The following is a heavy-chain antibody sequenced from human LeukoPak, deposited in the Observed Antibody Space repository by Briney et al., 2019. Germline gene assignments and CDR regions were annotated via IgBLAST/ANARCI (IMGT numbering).Heavy chain of an antibody. J-gene: IGHJ5*02. CDR2: IIPILGIA. CDR1: GGTFSSYA. D-gene: IGHD5-24*01. CDR3: ATVETGNWFDP. Sequence: SVKVSCKASGGTFSSYAISWVRQAPGQGLEWMGRIIPILGIANYAQKFQGRVTMTEDTSTDTAYMELSSLRSEDTAVYYCATVETGNWFDPWGQGTLVTVSS. V-gene: IGHV1-69*04.